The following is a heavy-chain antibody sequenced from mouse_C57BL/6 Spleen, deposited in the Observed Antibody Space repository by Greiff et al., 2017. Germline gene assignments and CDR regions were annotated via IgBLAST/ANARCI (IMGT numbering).Heavy chain of an antibody. CDR3: AREGAEIYAMDY. CDR2: IYPGDGDT. CDR1: GYAFSSSW. J-gene: IGHJ4*01. D-gene: IGHD6-1*01. V-gene: IGHV1-82*01. Sequence: VQLQESGPELVKPGASVKISCKASGYAFSSSWMNWVKQRPGKGLEWIGRIYPGDGDTNYNGKFKGKATLTADKSSSTAYMQLSSLTSEDSAVYFCAREGAEIYAMDYWGQGTSVTVSS.